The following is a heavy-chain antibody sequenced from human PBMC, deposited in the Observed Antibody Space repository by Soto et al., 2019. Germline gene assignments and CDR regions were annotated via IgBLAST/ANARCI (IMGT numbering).Heavy chain of an antibody. CDR1: GYTFTTYD. V-gene: IGHV1-18*01. CDR3: ARDTYHVLMVNAPNLYGMDV. CDR2: ISTYNGNT. J-gene: IGHJ6*02. Sequence: QVQLVQSGAEVKKPGASVKVSCKASGYTFTTYDISWVRQAPGQGLEWMGRISTYNGNTNYPQSLQGRLTMTTDPSTTTAYMEPRNLRSDDTAVYYCARDTYHVLMVNAPNLYGMDVWGQGTTVTVSS. D-gene: IGHD2-8*01.